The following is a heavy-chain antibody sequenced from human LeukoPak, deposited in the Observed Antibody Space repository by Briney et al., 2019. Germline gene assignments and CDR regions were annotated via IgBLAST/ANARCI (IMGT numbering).Heavy chain of an antibody. CDR2: INPNSGGT. CDR1: GYTFTGYY. V-gene: IGHV1-2*02. D-gene: IGHD7-27*01. J-gene: IGHJ6*02. Sequence: GASVKVSCKASGYTFTGYYMHWVRQAPGQGLEWMGWINPNSGGTNHAQKFQDRVTMTRDTSISTAYMELSRLRSDDTAVYYCARDELGTLYYYYGMDVWGQGTTVTVSS. CDR3: ARDELGTLYYYYGMDV.